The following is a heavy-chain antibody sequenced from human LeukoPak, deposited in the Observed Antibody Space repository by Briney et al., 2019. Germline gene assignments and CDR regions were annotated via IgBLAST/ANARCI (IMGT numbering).Heavy chain of an antibody. J-gene: IGHJ4*02. D-gene: IGHD4-17*01. CDR3: ARATVTPLDFGY. CDR1: GGSISSYY. Sequence: SETLSPTCTVSGGSISSYYWSWIRQPPGKGLEWIGYIYYSGSTNYNPSLKSRVTISVDTSKNQFSLKLSSVTAADTAVYYCARATVTPLDFGYWGQGTLVTVSS. CDR2: IYYSGST. V-gene: IGHV4-59*01.